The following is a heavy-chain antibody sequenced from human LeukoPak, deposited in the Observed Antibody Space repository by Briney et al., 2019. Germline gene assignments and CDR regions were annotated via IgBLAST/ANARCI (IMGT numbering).Heavy chain of an antibody. CDR3: GKPHYDFWSGPMNWFDY. CDR1: GFTFTSYA. V-gene: IGHV3-23*01. CDR2: IRNSGVNT. Sequence: PGGSLRLACAASGFTFTSYAMGCVRQAPGKGLEWVSAIRNSGVNTYYADSVKGRFTISRDNSKNTLYLEMNSLRAEDTAVYYCGKPHYDFWSGPMNWFDYWGQGSLVTVSS. D-gene: IGHD3-3*01. J-gene: IGHJ5*01.